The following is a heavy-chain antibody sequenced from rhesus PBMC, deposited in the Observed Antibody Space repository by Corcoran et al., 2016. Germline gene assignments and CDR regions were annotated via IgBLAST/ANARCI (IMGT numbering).Heavy chain of an antibody. CDR1: GSSISSGYY. D-gene: IGHD2-15*01. J-gene: IGHJ4*01. V-gene: IGHV4-99*02. Sequence: QVQLQESGPGLVKPSETLSLTCAVSGSSISSGYYWGWIRQPPGKGLEYIGYISGSRGSTYYNPSLESRVTISKDTSKNQFSLKLSSVTAADTAVYYCARESDRGGRLTAPLDYWGQGVLVTVSS. CDR2: ISGSRGST. CDR3: ARESDRGGRLTAPLDY.